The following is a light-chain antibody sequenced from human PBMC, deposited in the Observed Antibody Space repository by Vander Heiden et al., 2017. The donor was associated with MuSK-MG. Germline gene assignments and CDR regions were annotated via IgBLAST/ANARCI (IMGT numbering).Light chain of an antibody. CDR1: VLAKKY. V-gene: IGLV3-27*01. CDR2: RGS. Sequence: SYELTQPSSVTVSPGQPDRINCSGEVLAKKYARWLQQKPGQAFFLLIYRGSERPSGVPERFSVSSSVTTVTLTINGAQAEDEADYYCYSATDNNWVFGGGTRLTVL. CDR3: YSATDNNWV. J-gene: IGLJ3*02.